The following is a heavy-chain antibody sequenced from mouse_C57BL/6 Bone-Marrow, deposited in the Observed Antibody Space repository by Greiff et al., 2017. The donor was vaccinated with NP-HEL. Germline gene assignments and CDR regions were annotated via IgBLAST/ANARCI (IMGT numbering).Heavy chain of an antibody. CDR1: GYTFTSYW. V-gene: IGHV1-69*01. D-gene: IGHD1-1*01. J-gene: IGHJ2*01. CDR2: IDPSDSYT. Sequence: QVQLQQSGAELVMPGASVKLSCKASGYTFTSYWMHWVKQRPGQGLEWIGEIDPSDSYTNYNQKFKGKSTLTVDKPSSTAYMQLSSLTSEDSAVYYCACPQYYYGSSYYYWGQGTTLTVSS. CDR3: ACPQYYYGSSYYY.